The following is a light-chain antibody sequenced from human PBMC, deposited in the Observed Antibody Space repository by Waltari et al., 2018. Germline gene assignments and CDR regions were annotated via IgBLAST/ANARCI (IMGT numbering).Light chain of an antibody. CDR3: HVWHPDMDPGV. V-gene: IGLV3-21*04. CDR2: YDS. J-gene: IGLJ1*01. Sequence: SYALTQPPSVSVAPGTPARLTCGGDNIGSSSVHWYQQKPGQAPVLVIFYDSDRPSGIPERFSGSNSGNTATLTISSVEAGDEAKYYCHVWHPDMDPGVFGPGTEVSV. CDR1: NIGSSS.